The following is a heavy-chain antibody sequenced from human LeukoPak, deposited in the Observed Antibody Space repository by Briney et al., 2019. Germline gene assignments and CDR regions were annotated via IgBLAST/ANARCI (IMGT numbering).Heavy chain of an antibody. J-gene: IGHJ4*02. CDR2: IQFDGTTE. Sequence: PGGSLRLSCGASGFTLIDYNMHWVRQAPGKGLECVAFIQFDGTTEYYTDSVKGRFTMSRDKSKNTLYLQMNSLRGGDTAVYYCARGAAVGLELWGQGTLVTVSS. CDR1: GFTLIDYN. D-gene: IGHD6-19*01. V-gene: IGHV3-30*02. CDR3: ARGAAVGLEL.